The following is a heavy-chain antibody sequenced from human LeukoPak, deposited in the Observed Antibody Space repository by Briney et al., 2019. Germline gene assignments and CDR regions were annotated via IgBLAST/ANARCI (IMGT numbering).Heavy chain of an antibody. CDR3: ARGINYYGSGSSY. J-gene: IGHJ4*02. Sequence: GGSLRLSCAAPGFTFSSYSMNWVRQAPGKGLEWVSYISSSSSTIYYADSVKGRFTISRDNAKNSLYLQMNSLRAEDTAVYYCARGINYYGSGSSYWGQGTLVTVSS. CDR2: ISSSSSTI. D-gene: IGHD3-10*01. V-gene: IGHV3-48*01. CDR1: GFTFSSYS.